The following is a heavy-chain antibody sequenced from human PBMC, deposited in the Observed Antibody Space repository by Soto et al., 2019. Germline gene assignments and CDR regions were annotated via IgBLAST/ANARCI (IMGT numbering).Heavy chain of an antibody. V-gene: IGHV2-5*02. Sequence: QITLKESGPTLVKPTQTLTLTGTFSGFSLTTDRVGVGWIRQPPGEALEWLAVIYWDDSKTYRPALESRLTIPKDTSKNQVALTMTNMDSLDTATYYCAHAYGGRSLYWGQGTRVTVSS. CDR2: IYWDDSK. D-gene: IGHD1-26*01. CDR1: GFSLTTDRVG. CDR3: AHAYGGRSLY. J-gene: IGHJ4*02.